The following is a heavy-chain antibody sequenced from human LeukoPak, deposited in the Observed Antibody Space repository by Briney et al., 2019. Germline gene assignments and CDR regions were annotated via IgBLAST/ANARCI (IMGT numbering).Heavy chain of an antibody. CDR3: ARGPGYSSGWYVLRPNWYFDL. V-gene: IGHV4-30-2*01. CDR2: INHSGST. Sequence: SQTLSLTCAVSGGSISSGGYYWSWIRQPPGKGLEWIGEINHSGSTNYNPSLKSRVTISVDTSKNQFSLKLSSVTAADTAVYYCARGPGYSSGWYVLRPNWYFDLWGRGTLVTVSS. D-gene: IGHD6-19*01. CDR1: GGSISSGGYY. J-gene: IGHJ2*01.